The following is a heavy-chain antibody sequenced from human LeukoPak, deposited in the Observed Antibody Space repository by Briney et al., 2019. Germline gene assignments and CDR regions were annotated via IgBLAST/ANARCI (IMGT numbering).Heavy chain of an antibody. CDR2: IYSGGST. CDR3: AKDKSIAAAGDDY. J-gene: IGHJ4*02. D-gene: IGHD6-13*01. V-gene: IGHV3-53*01. CDR1: GFTVSSNY. Sequence: PGGSLRLSCAASGFTVSSNYMSWVRQAPGKGLEWVSVIYSGGSTYYADSVKGRFTISRDNSKNTLYLQMNSLRAEDTAVYYCAKDKSIAAAGDDYWGQGTLVTVSS.